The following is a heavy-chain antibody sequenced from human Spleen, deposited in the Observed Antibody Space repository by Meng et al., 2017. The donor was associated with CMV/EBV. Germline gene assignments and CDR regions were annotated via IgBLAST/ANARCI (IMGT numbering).Heavy chain of an antibody. CDR3: ARSLAGSGGYDY. CDR1: GSSFPSYW. V-gene: IGHV5-51*01. Sequence: CNSSGSSFPSYWIGWVRQMPGKGLEWMGIIYPGDSDIRYSPSFQGQVIISADKSINTAYLQWSSLRASDTAMYFCARSLAGSGGYDYWGQGTLVTVSS. J-gene: IGHJ4*02. D-gene: IGHD6-19*01. CDR2: IYPGDSDI.